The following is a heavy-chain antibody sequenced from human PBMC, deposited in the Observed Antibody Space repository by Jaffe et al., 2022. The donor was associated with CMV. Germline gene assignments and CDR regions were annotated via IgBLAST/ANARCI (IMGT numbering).Heavy chain of an antibody. CDR3: ASTNPYYDFWSGYLNYYYYMDV. Sequence: QVQLQESGPGLVKPSETLSLTCTVSGGSISSYYWSWIRQPPGKGLEWIGYIYYSGSTNYNPSLKSRVTISVDTSKNQFSLKLSSVTAADTAVYYCASTNPYYDFWSGYLNYYYYMDVWGKGTTVTVSS. D-gene: IGHD3-3*01. J-gene: IGHJ6*03. CDR1: GGSISSYY. CDR2: IYYSGST. V-gene: IGHV4-59*01.